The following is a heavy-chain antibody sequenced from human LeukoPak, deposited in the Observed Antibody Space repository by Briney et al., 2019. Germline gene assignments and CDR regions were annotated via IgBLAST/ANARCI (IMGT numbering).Heavy chain of an antibody. J-gene: IGHJ4*02. Sequence: GGSLRLSCAASGFIFSGSDMVWARQAPGKGLEWVSTITNNSSNIYYADSVKGRFSISRDNAKNSLFLQMNSLRAEDTAVYYCAMDFRRWGPGSLVTVYS. V-gene: IGHV3-21*01. D-gene: IGHD2/OR15-2a*01. CDR1: GFIFSGSD. CDR2: ITNNSSNI. CDR3: AMDFRR.